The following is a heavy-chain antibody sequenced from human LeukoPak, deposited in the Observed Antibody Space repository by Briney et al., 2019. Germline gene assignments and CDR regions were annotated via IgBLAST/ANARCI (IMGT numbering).Heavy chain of an antibody. CDR1: GYTFTGYY. V-gene: IGHV1-2*02. D-gene: IGHD4-17*01. J-gene: IGHJ4*02. CDR3: ARDGADHYGASWGPTRLYDY. CDR2: INPNSGGT. Sequence: ASVKVSCKASGYTFTGYYMHWVRQAPGQGLEWMGWINPNSGGTNYAQKFQGRVTMTRDTSISTAYMELSRLRSDDTAVYYCARDGADHYGASWGPTRLYDYWGQGTLVTVSS.